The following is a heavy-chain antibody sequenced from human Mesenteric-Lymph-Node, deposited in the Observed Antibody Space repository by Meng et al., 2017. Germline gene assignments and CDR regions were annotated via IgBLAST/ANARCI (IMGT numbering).Heavy chain of an antibody. V-gene: IGHV4-30-4*01. J-gene: IGHJ2*01. CDR3: ARVGWRQWSFDL. D-gene: IGHD5-18*01. Sequence: QLQLQESGPGLVKPSQTLSLTCTVSGGPISSGDYYWSWIRQPPGKGLELIGHIYYSGGTSYNPSLKSRVTISVDTSNNQFSLKLSSVTAADTAVYYCARVGWRQWSFDLWGRGTLVTVSS. CDR2: IYYSGGT. CDR1: GGPISSGDYY.